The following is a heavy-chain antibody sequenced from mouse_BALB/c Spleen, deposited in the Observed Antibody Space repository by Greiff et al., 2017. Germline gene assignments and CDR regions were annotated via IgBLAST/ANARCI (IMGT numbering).Heavy chain of an antibody. Sequence: EVQRVESGGGLVQPGGSLRLSCATSGFTFTDYYMSWVRQPPGKALEWLGFIRNKANGYTTEYSASVKGRFTISRDNSQSILYLQMNTLRAEDSATYYCARWLLPAYAMDYWGQGTSVTVSS. CDR2: IRNKANGYTT. J-gene: IGHJ4*01. CDR3: ARWLLPAYAMDY. CDR1: GFTFTDYY. D-gene: IGHD2-3*01. V-gene: IGHV7-3*02.